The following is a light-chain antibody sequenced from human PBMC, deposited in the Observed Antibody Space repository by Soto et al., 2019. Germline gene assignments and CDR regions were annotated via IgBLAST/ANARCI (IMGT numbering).Light chain of an antibody. CDR3: SSKTSSRTPFV. CDR2: EVS. CDR1: SSDVGASNY. Sequence: QSALTQPASVSGSPGQSITISCTGTSSDVGASNYVSWYQQHPGKAPKLVIFEVSRRPSGVSDRFSGSKSGNTASLTISGLQAEDEADYYCSSKTSSRTPFVFGTGTKVTVL. J-gene: IGLJ1*01. V-gene: IGLV2-14*01.